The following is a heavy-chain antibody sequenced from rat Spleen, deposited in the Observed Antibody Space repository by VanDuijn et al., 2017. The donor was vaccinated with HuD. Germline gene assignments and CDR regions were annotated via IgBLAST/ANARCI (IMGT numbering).Heavy chain of an antibody. D-gene: IGHD1-9*01. CDR2: VSSCGNT. Sequence: QVQLKESGPGLVQPSQTLSLTCTVSGFSLTSDGVSWVRQPPGKGLEWIAAVSSCGNTYYESTLKSRLSISRYTSKSQVFLKMYMLQTEDTAIYFCTREGHTMDRATYWFAYWGQGTLVTVSS. J-gene: IGHJ3*01. CDR1: GFSLTSDG. V-gene: IGHV2S12*01. CDR3: TREGHTMDRATYWFAY.